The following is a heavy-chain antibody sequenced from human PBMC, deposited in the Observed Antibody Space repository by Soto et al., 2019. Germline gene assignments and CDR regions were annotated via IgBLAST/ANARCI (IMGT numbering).Heavy chain of an antibody. CDR2: IKQDGSEK. CDR1: GFTFSNYW. D-gene: IGHD3-3*01. Sequence: TGGSLRLSCAASGFTFSNYWMIWVRQAPGKGLEWVANIKQDGSEKYYVDSVKGRFTISRDNAENSLYLQLSSLRAEDTAVYFCARDGLFYDFWSGYTRYFDYWGQGTLVTVSS. V-gene: IGHV3-7*03. CDR3: ARDGLFYDFWSGYTRYFDY. J-gene: IGHJ4*02.